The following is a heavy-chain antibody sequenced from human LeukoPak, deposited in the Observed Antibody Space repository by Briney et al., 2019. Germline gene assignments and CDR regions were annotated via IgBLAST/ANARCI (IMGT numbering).Heavy chain of an antibody. CDR2: ISAYNGNT. Sequence: ASVKVSCKASGYTSSSYGISWVRQAPGQGLEWMGWISAYNGNTNYAQKLQGRVTMTTDTSTSTAYMELRGLRSDDTAVYYCARDIEAYYDFWSGYYLRYSSSCPFDYWGQGTLVTVSS. CDR1: GYTSSSYG. V-gene: IGHV1-18*01. CDR3: ARDIEAYYDFWSGYYLRYSSSCPFDY. D-gene: IGHD3-3*01. J-gene: IGHJ4*02.